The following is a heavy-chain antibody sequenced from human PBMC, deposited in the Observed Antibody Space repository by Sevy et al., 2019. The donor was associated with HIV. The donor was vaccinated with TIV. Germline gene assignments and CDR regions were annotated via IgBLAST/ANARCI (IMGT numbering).Heavy chain of an antibody. V-gene: IGHV3-7*03. CDR1: GFTFSNYW. D-gene: IGHD2-2*01. CDR2: IKRDGSEK. J-gene: IGHJ6*02. Sequence: GGSLRLSCAASGFTFSNYWMSWVRQAPGKGLEWVAHIKRDGSEKYYVDSVKGRFSISRDNPKYSLYLQMNSLRAEDTAVYYCARDCSSTTCLWGLDVWGQGTTVTVSS. CDR3: ARDCSSTTCLWGLDV.